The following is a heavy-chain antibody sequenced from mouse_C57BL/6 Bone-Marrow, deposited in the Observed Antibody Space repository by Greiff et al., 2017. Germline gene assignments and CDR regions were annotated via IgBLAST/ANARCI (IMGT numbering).Heavy chain of an antibody. J-gene: IGHJ4*01. Sequence: QVQLQQPGAELVMPGASVKLSCKASGYTFTSYWMQWVKQRPGQGLEWIGEIDPSASYTNYNQKVKGKATLTVDTSSSTAYMQLSSLTSEDSAVYDCAREEIYYGNHGSYYYAMDYWGQGTSVTVSS. V-gene: IGHV1-50*01. CDR2: IDPSASYT. CDR1: GYTFTSYW. D-gene: IGHD2-1*01. CDR3: AREEIYYGNHGSYYYAMDY.